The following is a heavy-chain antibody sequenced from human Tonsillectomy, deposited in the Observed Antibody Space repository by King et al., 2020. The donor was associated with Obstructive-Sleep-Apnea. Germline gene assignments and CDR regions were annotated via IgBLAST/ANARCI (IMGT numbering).Heavy chain of an antibody. CDR3: GGYNWFDP. CDR2: ISYDGSDK. CDR1: GFTFSNYR. Sequence: VQLVESGGGVVQPGRSLRLSCVAAGFTFSNYRIHWVRQAPCEGLEWGANISYDGSDKYYADSLKGRFTISRDNSKSTLYLQMNSLRPEDTAVYYCGGYNWFDPWGQGTLVTVSS. V-gene: IGHV3-30*03. J-gene: IGHJ5*02. D-gene: IGHD6-13*01.